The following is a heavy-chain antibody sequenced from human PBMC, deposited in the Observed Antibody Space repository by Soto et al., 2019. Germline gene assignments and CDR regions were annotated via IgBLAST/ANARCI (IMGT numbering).Heavy chain of an antibody. D-gene: IGHD2-21*02. CDR3: ARDSYCGGDCPPGDWFDP. V-gene: IGHV1-46*01. Sequence: ASVKVSCKASGYTFTSYYMHWVRQAPGQGLEWMGIINPSGVSTSYAQKFQGRVTMTRDTSTSTVYMELSSLRSEDTAVYYCARDSYCGGDCPPGDWFDPCGQGTLVTVSS. CDR1: GYTFTSYY. J-gene: IGHJ5*02. CDR2: INPSGVST.